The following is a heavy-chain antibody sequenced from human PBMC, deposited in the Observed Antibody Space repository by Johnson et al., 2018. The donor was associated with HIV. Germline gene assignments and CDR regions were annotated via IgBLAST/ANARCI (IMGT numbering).Heavy chain of an antibody. CDR2: IRYDGSGK. CDR1: GFVFSDYV. D-gene: IGHD3-22*01. J-gene: IGHJ3*02. Sequence: QVQLVESGGGVVQPGGSLTLSCAASGFVFSDYVMHWVRQAPGKGLDWVTFIRYDGSGKYYADSVNGRFTISRDNSKNTLYLQMNSLRAEDTTVYYCAKEVGNYWPNAFDIWGQGTTVTVS. V-gene: IGHV3-30*02. CDR3: AKEVGNYWPNAFDI.